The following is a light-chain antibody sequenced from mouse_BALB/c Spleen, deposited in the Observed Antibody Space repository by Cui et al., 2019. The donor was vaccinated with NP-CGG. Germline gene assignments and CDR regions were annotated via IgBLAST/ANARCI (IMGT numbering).Light chain of an antibody. J-gene: IGLJ1*01. CDR1: NGAVTTSNY. Sequence: QAVVTQESAPTTSPGETVTLTCSSSNGAVTTSNYANWVQEKPDHLFTGLIGGTNNRAPGVPARFSGSLIGDKAALTITGAQTEDEAIYFCALWYSNHWVFGGGTKLTVL. CDR2: GTN. V-gene: IGLV1*01. CDR3: ALWYSNHWV.